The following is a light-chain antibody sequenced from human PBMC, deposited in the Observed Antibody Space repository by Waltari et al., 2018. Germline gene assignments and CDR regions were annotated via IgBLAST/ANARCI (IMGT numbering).Light chain of an antibody. CDR3: QHYVRLPAT. CDR2: GAS. CDR1: QSINRA. V-gene: IGKV3-20*01. Sequence: IVLTQSPGTLSLSPGESVTLSCRASQSINRALAWYQQKPGQAPRRLIYGASIRATGIPDRVSGSGSGTDFTLTISSLEPEDFAVYFCQHYVRLPATFGQGTKVEIK. J-gene: IGKJ1*01.